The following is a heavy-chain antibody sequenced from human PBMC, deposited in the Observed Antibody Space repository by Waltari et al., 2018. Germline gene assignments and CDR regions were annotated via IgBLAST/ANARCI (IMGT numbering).Heavy chain of an antibody. CDR2: IIPIFGTA. J-gene: IGHJ5*02. V-gene: IGHV1-69*12. CDR1: GGTFSSYA. D-gene: IGHD2-15*01. CDR3: ARGGGCSGGSCYSAEYWFDP. Sequence: QVQLVQSGAEVKKPGSTVKVSCKAYGGTFSSYAISWVRQAPGQGLEWMGWIIPIFGTANYAQTFPGRVTITADEATSTAYMELGSLRSEDTAVYYCARGGGCSGGSCYSAEYWFDPWGQGTLVTVSS.